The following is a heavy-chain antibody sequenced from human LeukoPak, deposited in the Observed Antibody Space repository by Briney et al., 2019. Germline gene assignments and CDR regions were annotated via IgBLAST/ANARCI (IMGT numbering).Heavy chain of an antibody. CDR2: ISHVGGT. CDR3: AKGRYYDPNYGMDV. Sequence: GGSLRLSCAASGFTFSDYAMSWVRQAPEKGLEWVSTISHVGGTYYADSVRGRFTISRDDSKNMVYLQMNSLRAEDTAVYYCAKGRYYDPNYGMDVWGQGTTVTVSS. J-gene: IGHJ6*02. D-gene: IGHD3-3*01. V-gene: IGHV3-23*01. CDR1: GFTFSDYA.